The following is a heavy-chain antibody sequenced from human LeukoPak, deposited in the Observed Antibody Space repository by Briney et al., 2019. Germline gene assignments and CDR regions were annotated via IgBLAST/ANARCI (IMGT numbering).Heavy chain of an antibody. D-gene: IGHD3-22*01. Sequence: SEPLSLPSTSSGGSISSYYWSWIRQPAGKGLEWIGHIYSTGSTNYNPSLNSRVTISVDTSKSQFSLKLSSVTAADTAVYYCARGGWLPPDYWGQGTLVTVSS. CDR1: GGSISSYY. CDR3: ARGGWLPPDY. CDR2: IYSTGST. V-gene: IGHV4-4*07. J-gene: IGHJ4*02.